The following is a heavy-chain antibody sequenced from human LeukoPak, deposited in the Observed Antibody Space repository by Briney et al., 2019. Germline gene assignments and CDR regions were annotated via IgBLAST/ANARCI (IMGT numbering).Heavy chain of an antibody. D-gene: IGHD6-6*01. CDR3: ARFSSTPD. J-gene: IGHJ4*02. CDR1: GFTLSSYA. CDR2: ISYDGSNK. V-gene: IGHV3-30-3*01. Sequence: PGGSLRLSCAASGFTLSSYAMHWVRQAPGKGLEWVAVISYDGSNKYYADSVKGRFTISRDNSKNTLYLQMNSLRAEDTAVYYCARFSSTPDWGQGTLVTVSS.